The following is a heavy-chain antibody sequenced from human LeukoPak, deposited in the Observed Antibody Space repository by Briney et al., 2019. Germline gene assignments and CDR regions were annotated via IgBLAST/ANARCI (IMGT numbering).Heavy chain of an antibody. J-gene: IGHJ4*02. Sequence: SETLSLTCAVYGGSFSGYYWSWIRQPPGKGLEWIGEINHSGSTNYNPSLKSPVTISVDTAKNQFSLKLSSVTAADTAVYYCARARSGWLFDYWGQGTLVTVSS. V-gene: IGHV4-34*01. CDR2: INHSGST. CDR3: ARARSGWLFDY. CDR1: GGSFSGYY. D-gene: IGHD6-19*01.